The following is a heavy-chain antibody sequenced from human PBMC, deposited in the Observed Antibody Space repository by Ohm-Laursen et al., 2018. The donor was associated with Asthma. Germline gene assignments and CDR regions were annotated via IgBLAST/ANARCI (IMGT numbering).Heavy chain of an antibody. CDR2: INTNTGNP. V-gene: IGHV7-4-1*02. Sequence: SSVKVSCKASGYTFTSYAMNWVRQAPGQGLEWMGWINTNTGNPTYAQGFTGRFVFSLDTSVSTAYLQISSLKAEDTAVYYCAGRHSSGWTNFDYWGQGTLVTVSS. CDR1: GYTFTSYA. J-gene: IGHJ4*02. D-gene: IGHD6-19*01. CDR3: AGRHSSGWTNFDY.